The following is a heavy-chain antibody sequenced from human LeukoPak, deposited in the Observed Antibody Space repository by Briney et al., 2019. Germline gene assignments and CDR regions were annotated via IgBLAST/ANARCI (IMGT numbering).Heavy chain of an antibody. CDR2: IYYSGST. D-gene: IGHD5-24*01. J-gene: IGHJ5*02. V-gene: IGHV4-39*01. CDR3: ARLQSWFDP. Sequence: SETLSLTCTVSGGSISSSSYYWGWIRQPPGKGLEWIGSIYYSGSTYYNPSLKSRVTISVDTSKNQFSLKLSSVTAADTAAYYCARLQSWFDPWGQGTLVTVSS. CDR1: GGSISSSSYY.